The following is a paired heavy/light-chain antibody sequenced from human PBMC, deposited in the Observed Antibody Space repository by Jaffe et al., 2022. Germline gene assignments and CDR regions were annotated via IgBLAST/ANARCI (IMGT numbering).Light chain of an antibody. CDR1: SSNIGAGYD. V-gene: IGLV1-40*01. J-gene: IGLJ1*01. CDR2: GNS. CDR3: QSYDSSLSGHYV. Sequence: QSVLTQPPSVSGAPGQRVTISCTGSSSNIGAGYDVHWYQQLPGTAPKLLIYGNSNRPSGVPDRFSGSKSGTSASLAITGLQAEDEADYYCQSYDSSLSGHYVFGTGTKVTVL.
Heavy chain of an antibody. CDR2: INHSGST. CDR1: GGSFSGYY. Sequence: QVQLQQWGAGLLKPSETLSLTCAVYGGSFSGYYWSWIRQPPGKGLEWIGEINHSGSTNYNPSLKSRVTISVDTSKNQFSLKLSSVTAADTAVYYCARGRIHSLWFRELLRRYFDYWGQGTLVTVSS. CDR3: ARGRIHSLWFRELLRRYFDY. V-gene: IGHV4-34*01. D-gene: IGHD3-10*01. J-gene: IGHJ4*02.